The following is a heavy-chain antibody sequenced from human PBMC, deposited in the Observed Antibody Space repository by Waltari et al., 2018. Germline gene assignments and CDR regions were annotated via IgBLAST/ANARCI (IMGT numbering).Heavy chain of an antibody. CDR2: IKPNSAYT. Sequence: QVQLVQSGAEVKKPGASVKVSCKASGYTLTSYYMNWVRQAPGQGLEWMGPIKPNSAYTNYARKFQDRVTMTRDTSVNTAYMVVGRLTSDDTAVYFCARESAFSTSWYPGFDPWGQGTLVTVAS. J-gene: IGHJ5*02. CDR3: ARESAFSTSWYPGFDP. V-gene: IGHV1-2*06. CDR1: GYTLTSYY. D-gene: IGHD2-2*01.